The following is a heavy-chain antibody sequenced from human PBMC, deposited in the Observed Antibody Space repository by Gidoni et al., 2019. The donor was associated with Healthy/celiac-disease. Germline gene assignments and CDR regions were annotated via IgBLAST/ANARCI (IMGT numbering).Heavy chain of an antibody. CDR1: GFTFSSYA. Sequence: EVQLLESGGGLVQPGGSLRLSCAAPGFTFSSYALSWVRQAPGKGLEWVSAISGGGGSTYYADSVKGRFTISRDNSKNTLYLQMNSLRAEDTAVYYCAKCLTIFGQRFDPWGQGTLVTVSS. V-gene: IGHV3-23*01. CDR3: AKCLTIFGQRFDP. J-gene: IGHJ5*02. D-gene: IGHD3-3*01. CDR2: ISGGGGST.